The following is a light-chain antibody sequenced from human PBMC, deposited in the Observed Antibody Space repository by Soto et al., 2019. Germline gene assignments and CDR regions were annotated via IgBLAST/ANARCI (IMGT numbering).Light chain of an antibody. J-gene: IGLJ2*01. CDR3: SSYTSSSTLV. V-gene: IGLV2-14*01. Sequence: QSVLTQPASVSGSPEQSITISCTGTSSDVGGYSYVSWYQQHPGKAPKLMIYEVSNRPSGVSNRFSGSKSGNTASLTISGLQPEDEADYYCSSYTSSSTLVFGGGTKVTVL. CDR2: EVS. CDR1: SSDVGGYSY.